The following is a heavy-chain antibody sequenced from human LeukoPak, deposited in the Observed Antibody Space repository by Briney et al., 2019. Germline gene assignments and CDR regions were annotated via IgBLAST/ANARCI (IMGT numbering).Heavy chain of an antibody. J-gene: IGHJ4*02. CDR1: GGTFSSYA. CDR2: INTNTGNP. CDR3: ARREAAAGPLLYY. Sequence: ASVKVSCKASGGTFSSYAISWVRQAPGQGLEWMGWINTNTGNPTYAQGFTGRFVFSLDTSVSTAYLQISSLKAEDTAVYYCARREAAAGPLLYYWGQGTLVTVSS. D-gene: IGHD6-13*01. V-gene: IGHV7-4-1*02.